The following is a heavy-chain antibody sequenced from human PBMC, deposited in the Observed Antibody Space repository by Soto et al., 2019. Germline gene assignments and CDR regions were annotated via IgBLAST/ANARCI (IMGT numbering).Heavy chain of an antibody. D-gene: IGHD3-10*01. CDR1: GYNFTNYA. J-gene: IGHJ5*02. CDR3: ASESREFVLWFDP. V-gene: IGHV1-3*04. Sequence: QVQLVQSGAEVQNPGASVKVSCKASGYNFTNYALHWVRQAPGQSLEWLGWLHTGTGSTKYSQKFQGRLTITRDTPASPAYMELSSLRSEDTALYYCASESREFVLWFDPWGQGTLGTVS. CDR2: LHTGTGST.